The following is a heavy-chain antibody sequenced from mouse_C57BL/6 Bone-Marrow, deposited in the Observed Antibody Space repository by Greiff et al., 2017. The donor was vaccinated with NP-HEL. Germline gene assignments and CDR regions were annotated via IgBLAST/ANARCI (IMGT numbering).Heavy chain of an antibody. CDR3: AREGRNYWFAY. Sequence: QVQLQQPGAELVRPGSSVKLSCKASGYTFTSYWMDWVKQRPGQGLEWIGNIYPSDSETHYNQKFKDKATLTVDKSSSTAYMQLSSLTSEDSAVYYCAREGRNYWFAYWGQGTLVTVSA. D-gene: IGHD2-5*01. CDR1: GYTFTSYW. CDR2: IYPSDSET. J-gene: IGHJ3*01. V-gene: IGHV1-61*01.